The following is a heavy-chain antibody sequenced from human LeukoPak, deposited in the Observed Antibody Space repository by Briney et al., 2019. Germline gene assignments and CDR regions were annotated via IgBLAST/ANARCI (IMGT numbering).Heavy chain of an antibody. V-gene: IGHV4-61*02. D-gene: IGHD5-18*01. Sequence: SQTLSLTCTVSGGSISSGSYYWSWIRQPAGKGLEWIGRIYTSGSTNYNPSLESRVTISIDTSKNQFSLKLSSVTAADTAMYYCARAHSGVNTTMTPHYYYYYIDVWGKGTTVTISS. CDR1: GGSISSGSYY. CDR3: ARAHSGVNTTMTPHYYYYYIDV. CDR2: IYTSGST. J-gene: IGHJ6*03.